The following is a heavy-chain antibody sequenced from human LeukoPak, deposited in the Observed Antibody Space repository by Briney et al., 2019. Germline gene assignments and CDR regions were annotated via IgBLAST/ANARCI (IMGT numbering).Heavy chain of an antibody. CDR2: IYYSGST. J-gene: IGHJ5*02. CDR1: GGSISSSSYF. CDR3: ATGHGYSSSWYADWFDP. Sequence: SETLSLTCSVSGGSISSSSYFWGWIRQPPGKGLEWIGSIYYSGSTYHNPSLKSRVTISVDTSKNQFSLRLSSVTAADTAVYYCATGHGYSSSWYADWFDPWGQGTLVTVSS. V-gene: IGHV4-39*07. D-gene: IGHD6-13*01.